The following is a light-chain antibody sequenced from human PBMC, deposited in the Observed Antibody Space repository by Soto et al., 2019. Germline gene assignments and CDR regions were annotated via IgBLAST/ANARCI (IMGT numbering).Light chain of an antibody. Sequence: EIVLTQSPGTLSLSPGERATLSCRVSQSVSSSYLAWYQQKPGQAPRLLIYGASNRATGIPDRFSGSGSGTDFTLTISRLEPEDFAVYYCQQYGSSPLVTFGQGTRLEIK. J-gene: IGKJ5*01. V-gene: IGKV3-20*01. CDR2: GAS. CDR1: QSVSSSY. CDR3: QQYGSSPLVT.